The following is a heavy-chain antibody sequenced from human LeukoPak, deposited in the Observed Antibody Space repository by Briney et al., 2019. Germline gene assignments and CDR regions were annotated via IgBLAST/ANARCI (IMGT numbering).Heavy chain of an antibody. Sequence: ASVKVSCKASGYTFISYYMHWVRQAPGQGLEWMGIINPSGGSTSYAQKFQGRVTITADKSTSTAYMELSSLRSEDTAVYYCARSRRVAAKNYYYYMDVWGKGTTVTVSS. D-gene: IGHD2-15*01. CDR1: GYTFISYY. CDR2: INPSGGST. CDR3: ARSRRVAAKNYYYYMDV. V-gene: IGHV1-46*01. J-gene: IGHJ6*03.